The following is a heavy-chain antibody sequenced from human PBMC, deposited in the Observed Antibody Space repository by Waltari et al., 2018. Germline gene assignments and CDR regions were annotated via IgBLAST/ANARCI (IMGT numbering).Heavy chain of an antibody. V-gene: IGHV4-39*07. D-gene: IGHD3-16*01. CDR2: IYYSGST. CDR3: ARETPPIMITFGGVIGMDV. CDR1: GGSISSSSYY. Sequence: QLQLQESGPGLVKPSETLSLTCTVSGGSISSSSYYWGWIRQPPGKGLEWIGSIYYSGSTYYNPSLKSRVTISVDTSKNQFSLKLSSVTAADTAVYYCARETPPIMITFGGVIGMDVWGQGTTVTVSS. J-gene: IGHJ6*02.